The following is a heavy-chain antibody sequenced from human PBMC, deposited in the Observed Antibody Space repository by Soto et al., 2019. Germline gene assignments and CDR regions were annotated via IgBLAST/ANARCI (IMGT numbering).Heavy chain of an antibody. Sequence: SGPTLVNPTQTLTLTCTFSGFSLSTSGVGVGWIRQPPGKALEWLALIYWDDDKRYSPSLKSRLTITKDTSKNQVVLRMTNMDPVDTATYYCARSPPPTVTTSAEFFQHWGQGTLVTVSS. J-gene: IGHJ1*01. V-gene: IGHV2-5*02. D-gene: IGHD4-17*01. CDR1: GFSLSTSGVG. CDR3: ARSPPPTVTTSAEFFQH. CDR2: IYWDDDK.